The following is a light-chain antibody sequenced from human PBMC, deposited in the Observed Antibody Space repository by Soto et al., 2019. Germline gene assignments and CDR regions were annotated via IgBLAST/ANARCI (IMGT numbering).Light chain of an antibody. CDR2: DAS. CDR3: QQYNNWPPWT. V-gene: IGKV3-15*01. Sequence: EIVMTQSPATLSVSPGERATLSCRASQSVSSNLAWYQQNPGQAPRLLIYDASTRATGIPARFSGSGSGTEFTLTISSLQSEDFAVYYCQQYNNWPPWTFGQGTKVEI. CDR1: QSVSSN. J-gene: IGKJ1*01.